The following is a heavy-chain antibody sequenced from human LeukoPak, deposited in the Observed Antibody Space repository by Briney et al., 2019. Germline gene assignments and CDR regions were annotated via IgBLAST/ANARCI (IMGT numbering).Heavy chain of an antibody. CDR1: GGSISSYY. CDR3: ARDRGDDAFDI. D-gene: IGHD3-10*01. J-gene: IGHJ3*02. V-gene: IGHV4-59*01. CDR2: IYYSGST. Sequence: SETLSLTCTVSGGSISSYYWSWIRQPPGKGLEWIGCIYYSGSTNYNPSFKSRVTISVDTSKNQFSLKLSSVTAADTAVYYCARDRGDDAFDIWGQGTMVTVSS.